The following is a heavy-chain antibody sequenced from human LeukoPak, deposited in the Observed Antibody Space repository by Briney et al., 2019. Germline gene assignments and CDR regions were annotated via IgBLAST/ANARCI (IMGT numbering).Heavy chain of an antibody. CDR1: GGSFSGYY. J-gene: IGHJ5*02. V-gene: IGHV4-34*01. D-gene: IGHD5-18*01. CDR3: AGNTAYYNWFDP. CDR2: INHSGST. Sequence: SETLSLTCAVYGGSFSGYYWSWIRQPPGKGLEWIGEINHSGSTNYNPSLKSRVTISVDTSKNQFSLKLSSVTAADTAVYYCAGNTAYYNWFDPWGQGTLVTVSS.